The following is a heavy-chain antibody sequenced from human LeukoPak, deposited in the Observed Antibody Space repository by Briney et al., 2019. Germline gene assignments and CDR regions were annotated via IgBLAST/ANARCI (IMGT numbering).Heavy chain of an antibody. CDR2: IYYSGST. D-gene: IGHD3-3*01. CDR3: ARHVPAIYDFWSGYSAIDY. CDR1: GGSISSSSYY. Sequence: SETLSLTCTVSGGSISSSSYYWGWIRQPPGKGLEWIGSIYYSGSTYYNPSLKSRVTISVDTSKNQFPLKLSSVTAADTAVYYCARHVPAIYDFWSGYSAIDYWGQGTLVTVSS. V-gene: IGHV4-39*01. J-gene: IGHJ4*02.